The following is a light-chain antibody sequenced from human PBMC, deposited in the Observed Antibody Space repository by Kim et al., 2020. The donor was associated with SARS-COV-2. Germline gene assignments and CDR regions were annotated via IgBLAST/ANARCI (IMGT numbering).Light chain of an antibody. V-gene: IGLV3-19*01. CDR1: RLRSYY. Sequence: ALGQTVRINCQGDRLRSYYASWYQQKPGQAPVLVIYGKNNRPSGIPDRFSGSSSGNTASLTITGAQAEDEADYYCNSRDSSGNHVVFGGGTQLTVL. CDR2: GKN. J-gene: IGLJ2*01. CDR3: NSRDSSGNHVV.